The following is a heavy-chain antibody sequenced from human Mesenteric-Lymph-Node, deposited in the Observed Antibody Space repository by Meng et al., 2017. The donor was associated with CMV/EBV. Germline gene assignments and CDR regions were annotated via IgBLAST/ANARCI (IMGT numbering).Heavy chain of an antibody. J-gene: IGHJ3*02. CDR3: AKDKGGDPFEAFDI. CDR2: ISYDGSNK. D-gene: IGHD3-16*01. CDR1: GFTFSSYS. V-gene: IGHV3-30*04. Sequence: GGSLRLSCAAPGFTFSSYSVHWVRQAPGQGLEWVTVISYDGSNKYYADSVKGRFTISRDNSKNTVYLQMNSLRAEDAAVYYCAKDKGGDPFEAFDIWGQGTMVTVSS.